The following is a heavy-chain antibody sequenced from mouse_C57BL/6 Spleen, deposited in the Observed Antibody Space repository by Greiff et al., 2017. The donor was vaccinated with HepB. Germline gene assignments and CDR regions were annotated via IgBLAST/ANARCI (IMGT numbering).Heavy chain of an antibody. CDR1: GYTFTSYT. J-gene: IGHJ2*01. CDR2: INPSSGYT. Sequence: QVQLQQSGAELARPGASVKMSCKASGYTFTSYTMHWVKQRPGQGLEWIGYINPSSGYTKYNQKFKDKATLTADKSSSTAYMQLSSLTSEDSAVYYCARNYYGSSYVYYFDYWGQGTTLTVSS. D-gene: IGHD1-1*01. CDR3: ARNYYGSSYVYYFDY. V-gene: IGHV1-4*01.